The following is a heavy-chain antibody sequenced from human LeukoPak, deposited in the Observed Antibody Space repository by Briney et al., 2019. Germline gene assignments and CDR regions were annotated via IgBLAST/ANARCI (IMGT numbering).Heavy chain of an antibody. J-gene: IGHJ4*02. CDR2: ISSSGMTK. Sequence: GGSLRLSCAASGFPFSSYEMNWVRQAPGKGLEWVSYISSSGMTKYYAVSVKDRFTMSRDNAKNSLYLQLNSLRAEDTAVYYCARDGRSRGLSHVNFDYWGQGILVTVSS. V-gene: IGHV3-48*03. D-gene: IGHD3-16*02. CDR1: GFPFSSYE. CDR3: ARDGRSRGLSHVNFDY.